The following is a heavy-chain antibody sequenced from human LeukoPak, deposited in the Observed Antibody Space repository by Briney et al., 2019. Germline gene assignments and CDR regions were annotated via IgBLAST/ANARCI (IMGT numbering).Heavy chain of an antibody. CDR3: VPRKEWSCYMDV. CDR1: GFTFSNAW. Sequence: SGGSLRLSCAASGFTFSNAWMSWVRQAPGKGLEWVGRIKSKTDGGTTDYAAPVKGRFTISRDDSKNTLYLQMNSLKTEDTAVYYCVPRKEWSCYMDVWGKGTTVTVSS. V-gene: IGHV3-15*01. J-gene: IGHJ6*03. CDR2: IKSKTDGGTT. D-gene: IGHD3-3*01.